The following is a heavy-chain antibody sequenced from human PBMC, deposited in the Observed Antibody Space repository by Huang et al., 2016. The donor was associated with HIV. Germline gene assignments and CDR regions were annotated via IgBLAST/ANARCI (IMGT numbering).Heavy chain of an antibody. J-gene: IGHJ3*02. D-gene: IGHD3-10*01. V-gene: IGHV3-30-3*01. Sequence: QVQLVESGGGVVQPGRSLRLSCAASGFTLSDYAIHWVRQAPGNGLEWGALISYDVNDKFYSDSVRGRCTISRDNFNNTLYLQMNSLRHEDTALYYCARFGKRLPMLRGEDVIGDIWGQGTMVIVSS. CDR2: ISYDVNDK. CDR3: ARFGKRLPMLRGEDVIGDI. CDR1: GFTLSDYA.